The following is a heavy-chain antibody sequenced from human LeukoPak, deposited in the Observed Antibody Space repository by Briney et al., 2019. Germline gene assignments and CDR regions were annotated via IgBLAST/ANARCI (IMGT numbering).Heavy chain of an antibody. D-gene: IGHD3-9*01. Sequence: SETLSLTCAVYGGSFSGYYWSWIRQPPGKGLEWIGEINHSGSTNYNPSLKSRVTISVDTSKNQFSLKLSSVTAADTAVYYCARGYHDILTGYYPYYYYYYYMDVWGKGTTVTISS. J-gene: IGHJ6*03. V-gene: IGHV4-34*01. CDR3: ARGYHDILTGYYPYYYYYYYMDV. CDR2: INHSGST. CDR1: GGSFSGYY.